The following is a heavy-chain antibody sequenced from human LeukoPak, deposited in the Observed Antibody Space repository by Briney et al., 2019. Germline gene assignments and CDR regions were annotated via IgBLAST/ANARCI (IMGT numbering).Heavy chain of an antibody. D-gene: IGHD6-13*01. CDR1: GYTFTGYY. CDR2: INPNSGGT. Sequence: ASVKVSCKASGYTFTGYYMHWVRQAPGQGLEWMGWINPNSGGTSYAQKFQGRVTMTRDTSISTAYMELSRLRSDDTAVYYCARESIAAAGNPFDYWGQGTLVTVSS. CDR3: ARESIAAAGNPFDY. V-gene: IGHV1-2*02. J-gene: IGHJ4*02.